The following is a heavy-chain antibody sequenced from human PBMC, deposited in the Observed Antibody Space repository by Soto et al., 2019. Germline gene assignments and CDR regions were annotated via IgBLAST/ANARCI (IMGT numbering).Heavy chain of an antibody. D-gene: IGHD3-3*01. Sequence: EVQLVETGGGLIQPGGSLRLSCAASGFTVSSNYMSWVRQAPGKGLEWVSVIYSGGSTYYADSVKGRFTISRDNSKDTLYLQMNSLRAEDTAVYYCASGSGYDFWSGYHYFDYWGQGTLVTVSS. J-gene: IGHJ4*02. V-gene: IGHV3-53*02. CDR2: IYSGGST. CDR3: ASGSGYDFWSGYHYFDY. CDR1: GFTVSSNY.